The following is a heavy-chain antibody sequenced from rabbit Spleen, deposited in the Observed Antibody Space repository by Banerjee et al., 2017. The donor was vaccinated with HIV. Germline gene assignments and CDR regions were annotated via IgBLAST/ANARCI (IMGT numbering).Heavy chain of an antibody. CDR3: ARDAAGREDFNL. D-gene: IGHD4-2*01. CDR2: INIVTGKP. V-gene: IGHV1S47*01. CDR1: GVSLNDKD. Sequence: QEQLVESGGGLVQPEGSLTLTCKASGVSLNDKDVMCWVRQAPGKGLEWISCINIVTGKPVYANWVNGRFSISRENAQNTVFLQMTSLTAADTATYFCARDAAGREDFNLWGPGTLVTVS. J-gene: IGHJ4*01.